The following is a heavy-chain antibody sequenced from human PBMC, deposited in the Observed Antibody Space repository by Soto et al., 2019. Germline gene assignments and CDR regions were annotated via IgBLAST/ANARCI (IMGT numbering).Heavy chain of an antibody. J-gene: IGHJ4*02. CDR1: GGTFSSYT. CDR3: ARDSSGWPYYFDY. CDR2: IIPILGIA. V-gene: IGHV1-69*08. D-gene: IGHD6-19*01. Sequence: QVQLVQSGAEVKKPGSSVKVSCKASGGTFSSYTISWVRQAPGQGLEWMGRIIPILGIANYAQKIQGRVTLTAEQSTSTAYMALSSRRSEDTAVYYCARDSSGWPYYFDYWGQGTLVTVSS.